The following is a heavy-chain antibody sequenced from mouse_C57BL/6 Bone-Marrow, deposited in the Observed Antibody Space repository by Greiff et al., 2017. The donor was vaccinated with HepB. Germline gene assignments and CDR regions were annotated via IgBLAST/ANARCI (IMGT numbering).Heavy chain of an antibody. Sequence: QVQLQQPGAELVKPGASVKLSCKASGYTFTSYWMHWVKQRPGQGLEWIGMIHPNSGSTNYNEKFKSKATLTVDKSSSTAYMQLSSLTSEDSAVYYCARGMVYYYGSSYEGDDYWGQGTTLTVSS. J-gene: IGHJ2*01. CDR3: ARGMVYYYGSSYEGDDY. V-gene: IGHV1-64*01. CDR1: GYTFTSYW. D-gene: IGHD1-1*01. CDR2: IHPNSGST.